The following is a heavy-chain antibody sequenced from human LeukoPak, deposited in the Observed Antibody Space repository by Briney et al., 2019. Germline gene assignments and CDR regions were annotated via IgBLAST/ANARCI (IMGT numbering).Heavy chain of an antibody. CDR2: IYTSGST. D-gene: IGHD6-13*01. CDR1: GGSISSYY. CDR3: ARDLKAAAGHYYYYYMDV. J-gene: IGHJ6*03. V-gene: IGHV4-4*07. Sequence: PSETLSLTCTVSGGSISSYYWSWIRQPAGKGLEWIGRIYTSGSTNYNPSLKSRVTMSVDTSKNQFSLKLSSVTAADTAVYYCARDLKAAAGHYYYYYMDVWGKGTTVPVSS.